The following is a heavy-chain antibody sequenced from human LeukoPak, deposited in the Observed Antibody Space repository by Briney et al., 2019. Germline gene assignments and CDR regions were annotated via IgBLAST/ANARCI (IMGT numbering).Heavy chain of an antibody. CDR3: ASYGLWSY. Sequence: PSETLSLTCTVSGGSIGSSSYYWGWIRQPPGKGLEWIGSIYYSGRTYYNPSLKSRVTISADTSKKQFSLKLSSVTAADTAVYYCASYGLWSYWGQGTLVTVSS. CDR1: GGSIGSSSYY. V-gene: IGHV4-39*01. J-gene: IGHJ4*02. CDR2: IYYSGRT. D-gene: IGHD3-10*01.